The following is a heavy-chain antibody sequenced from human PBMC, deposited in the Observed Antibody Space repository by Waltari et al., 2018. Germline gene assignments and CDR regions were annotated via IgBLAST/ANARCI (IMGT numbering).Heavy chain of an antibody. CDR1: GGSFTNYY. CDR3: ARLPLGRDYFFWFDP. CDR2: TNHFGTT. D-gene: IGHD1-26*01. Sequence: QVQLQQWGAGLLKPSETLSLTCAVYGGSFTNYYWTLIRQTPGKGLEWIGNTNHFGTTKYLPSLNSRVTISLDTSNNQFSLNLNSVTAADTAVYYCARLPLGRDYFFWFDPWGQGTLVTVSS. J-gene: IGHJ5*02. V-gene: IGHV4-34*01.